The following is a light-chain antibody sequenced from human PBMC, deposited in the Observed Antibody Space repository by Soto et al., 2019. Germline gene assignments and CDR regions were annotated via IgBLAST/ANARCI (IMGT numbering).Light chain of an antibody. Sequence: QSVLTQPPSVSAAPGQKVTISCSGSSSNIGNNYVSWYQQLPGTAPKLLIYENNKRPSGIPDRFSGSKSGTSATLGITALQTGDEADYYCGTWDSSLSAGYVFGTGTKLTVL. CDR1: SSNIGNNY. J-gene: IGLJ1*01. CDR2: ENN. CDR3: GTWDSSLSAGYV. V-gene: IGLV1-51*02.